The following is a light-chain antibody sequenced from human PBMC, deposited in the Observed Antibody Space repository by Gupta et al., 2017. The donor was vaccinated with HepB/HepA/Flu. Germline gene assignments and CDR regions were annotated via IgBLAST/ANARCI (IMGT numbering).Light chain of an antibody. Sequence: DIVLIQSPASRAASLGDRATINCRSSQSLLSSSDNNNYLSWIQQKPGQPPKLLIYRASTRESGVPDRFSGSGSGTDFTLTISSLQAEDVAVYYCQQYYSAPITFGQGTRLENK. CDR3: QQYYSAPIT. V-gene: IGKV4-1*01. CDR2: RAS. CDR1: QSLLSSSDNNNY. J-gene: IGKJ5*01.